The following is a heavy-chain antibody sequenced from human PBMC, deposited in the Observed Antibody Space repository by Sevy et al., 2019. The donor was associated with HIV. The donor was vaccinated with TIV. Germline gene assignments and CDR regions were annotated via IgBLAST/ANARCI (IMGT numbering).Heavy chain of an antibody. CDR2: MSYDGSHK. CDR3: AKDSGIGGSQYRNFYGVDV. V-gene: IGHV3-30*18. CDR1: GFTFSNYG. Sequence: GGSLRLSCAASGFTFSNYGMHWVRQAPGKGLEWVAVMSYDGSHKYYADSVRGRFTVSRDNSKNTLDLQMNSLRAEDTAVYYYAKDSGIGGSQYRNFYGVDVWGQGTTVTVSS. D-gene: IGHD2-15*01. J-gene: IGHJ6*02.